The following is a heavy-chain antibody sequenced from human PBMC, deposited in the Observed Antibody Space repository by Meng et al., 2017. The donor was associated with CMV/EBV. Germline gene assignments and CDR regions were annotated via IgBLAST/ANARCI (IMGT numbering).Heavy chain of an antibody. J-gene: IGHJ6*02. CDR3: ARTNYYDSSGYSGGYYYYGMDV. CDR1: DGSISSYY. D-gene: IGHD3-22*01. V-gene: IGHV4-59*01. CDR2: IYYSGST. Sequence: SETLSLTCTVSDGSISSYYWSWIRQPPGKGLEWIGYIYYSGSTNYNPSLKSRVTISVDTSKNQFSLKLSSVTAADTAVYYCARTNYYDSSGYSGGYYYYGMDVWGQGTTVTVSS.